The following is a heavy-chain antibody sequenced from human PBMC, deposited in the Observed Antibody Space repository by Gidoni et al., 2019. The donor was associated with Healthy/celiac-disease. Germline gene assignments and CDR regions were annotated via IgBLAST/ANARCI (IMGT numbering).Heavy chain of an antibody. Sequence: QVQLVQSGAEVKKPGSSVKVSCKASGGTFSSYAISWVRQAPGQGLEWMGGIIPIFGTANYAQKFQGRVTITADESTSTAYMELSSLRSEDTAVYYCARDESGYYYKDYYGMDVWGQGTTVTVSS. J-gene: IGHJ6*02. CDR1: GGTFSSYA. CDR2: IIPIFGTA. D-gene: IGHD3-22*01. V-gene: IGHV1-69*01. CDR3: ARDESGYYYKDYYGMDV.